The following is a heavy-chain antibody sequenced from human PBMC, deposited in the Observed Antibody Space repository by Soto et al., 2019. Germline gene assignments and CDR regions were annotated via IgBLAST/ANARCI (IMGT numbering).Heavy chain of an antibody. Sequence: SETLSLTCTVSGGSISSYYWSWIRQPPGKGLEWIGYIYYSGSTNYNPSLKSRVTISVDTSKNQFSLKLSSVTAADTAVYYCARDVEYSSSSVGFDPWGQGTLVTVSS. CDR1: GGSISSYY. V-gene: IGHV4-59*01. CDR3: ARDVEYSSSSVGFDP. CDR2: IYYSGST. J-gene: IGHJ5*02. D-gene: IGHD6-6*01.